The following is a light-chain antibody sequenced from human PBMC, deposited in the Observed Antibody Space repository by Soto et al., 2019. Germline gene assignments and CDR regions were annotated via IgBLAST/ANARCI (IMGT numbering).Light chain of an antibody. CDR1: QSVSSN. J-gene: IGKJ5*01. CDR3: QQYNQWPPIT. V-gene: IGKV3-15*01. Sequence: EIVMTQSPATLSLSPGERATLSCRPSQSVSSNLAWYQQKSGQAPRLLIYGASTRATGIPARFSGSGSGTKFTLTISSLQSEDFVVYYCQQYNQWPPITFGQGTRLEIK. CDR2: GAS.